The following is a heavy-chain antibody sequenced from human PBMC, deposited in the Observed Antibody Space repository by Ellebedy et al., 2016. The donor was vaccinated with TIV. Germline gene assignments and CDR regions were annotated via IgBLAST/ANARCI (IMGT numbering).Heavy chain of an antibody. CDR1: GFTFHIYR. CDR2: INSDGRST. J-gene: IGHJ6*02. Sequence: GESLKISCAASGFTFHIYRLHWVRQIPGKGLVWVSRINSDGRSTSYADSVKGRFTITRDNAKNTLYLQMNGLRLDDMAVYYCTRDRRGMDVWGQGTTVTVSS. V-gene: IGHV3-74*01. CDR3: TRDRRGMDV.